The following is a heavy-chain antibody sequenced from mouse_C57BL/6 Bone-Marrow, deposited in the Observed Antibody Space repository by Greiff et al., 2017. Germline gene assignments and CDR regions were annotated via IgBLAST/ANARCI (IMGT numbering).Heavy chain of an antibody. Sequence: EVKLMESGPGLVKPSQSLSLTCSVTGNSITSGYYWNWIRQFPGNKLEWMGYISYDGSNNYNPSLKNRISITRDTSKNQFFLKLNSVTTEDTATYYCARLEDYYGSSPWYFDVWGTGTTVTVSS. CDR1: GNSITSGYY. J-gene: IGHJ1*03. D-gene: IGHD1-1*01. V-gene: IGHV3-6*01. CDR3: ARLEDYYGSSPWYFDV. CDR2: ISYDGSN.